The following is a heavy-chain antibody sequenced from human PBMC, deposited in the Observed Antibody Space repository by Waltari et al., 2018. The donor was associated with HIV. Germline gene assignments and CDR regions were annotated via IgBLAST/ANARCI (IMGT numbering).Heavy chain of an antibody. Sequence: EVQLLESGGGLVQPGGSLTLSCKASGFNFRTLAMSWVRQAPGKGPEWVSALSGSGSTAAYADYVKGRFTISRDFSNNTLFLQMNNLRAEDTAVYFCAKSMRDLRPSAFDVWGQGTMVAISS. CDR3: AKSMRDLRPSAFDV. D-gene: IGHD2-8*01. CDR1: GFNFRTLA. J-gene: IGHJ3*01. CDR2: LSGSGSTA. V-gene: IGHV3-23*01.